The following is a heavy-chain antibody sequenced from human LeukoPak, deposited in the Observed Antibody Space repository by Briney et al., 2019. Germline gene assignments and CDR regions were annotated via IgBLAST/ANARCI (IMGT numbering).Heavy chain of an antibody. Sequence: ASVKVSCKASGYTFTSYYMHWVRQAPGQGLEWMGIINPSGGSTSYAQKFQGRVTMTRDMSTSTVYMELSSLRSEDTAAYYCARTNRYHYYGSGNDQAFDIWGQGTMVTVSS. CDR2: INPSGGST. J-gene: IGHJ3*02. CDR1: GYTFTSYY. CDR3: ARTNRYHYYGSGNDQAFDI. D-gene: IGHD3-10*01. V-gene: IGHV1-46*01.